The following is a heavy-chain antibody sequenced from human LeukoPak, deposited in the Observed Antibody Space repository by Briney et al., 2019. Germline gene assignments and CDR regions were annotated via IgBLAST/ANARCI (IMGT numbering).Heavy chain of an antibody. Sequence: SDTLSLTCTVSGYSFTTSYYWGWIRPSPLNGLERIGWLSHCGPTYYNPSLRSRLTLSLDMYKHQFSLKVDSVTAGDRHLFYFARVDYSYGFNYIDPWGQRNLVTASS. D-gene: IGHD5-18*01. V-gene: IGHV4-38-2*02. CDR2: LSHCGPT. J-gene: IGHJ5*02. CDR3: ARVDYSYGFNYIDP. CDR1: GYSFTTSYY.